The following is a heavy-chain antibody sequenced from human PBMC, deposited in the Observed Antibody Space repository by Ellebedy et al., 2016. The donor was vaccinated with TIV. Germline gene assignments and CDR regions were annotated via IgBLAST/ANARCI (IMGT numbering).Heavy chain of an antibody. CDR1: GGSISSNY. J-gene: IGHJ3*02. Sequence: SETLSLTCTVSGGSISSNYWSWIWQPPGKGLEWIGYIYYSGSTNYNPSLKSRVTISLDTSKNQFSLKLSSVTAADTAVYYCARVPAVGATSGAFDIWGQGTMVTVSS. CDR2: IYYSGST. V-gene: IGHV4-59*08. CDR3: ARVPAVGATSGAFDI. D-gene: IGHD1-26*01.